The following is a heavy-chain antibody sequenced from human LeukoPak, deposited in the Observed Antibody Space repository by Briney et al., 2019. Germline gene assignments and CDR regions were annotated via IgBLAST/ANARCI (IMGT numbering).Heavy chain of an antibody. Sequence: PGGSLRLSCAASGFTFSNYWMSWVRQAPGKGLEWVAYIKKDGSEKYYVYSVKGRFTISRDNSKNTLYLQMNSLRAEDTAVYYCAKDPRTYDILPEYFQHWGQGTLVTVSS. D-gene: IGHD3-9*01. CDR1: GFTFSNYW. J-gene: IGHJ1*01. V-gene: IGHV3-7*03. CDR3: AKDPRTYDILPEYFQH. CDR2: IKKDGSEK.